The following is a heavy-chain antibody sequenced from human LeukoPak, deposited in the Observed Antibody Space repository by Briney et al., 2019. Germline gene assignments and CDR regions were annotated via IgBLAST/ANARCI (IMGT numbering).Heavy chain of an antibody. Sequence: ASVKVSCKASGYTFTGYFMHWVRPAPGQGRDWMGWIKPNSGGTHYAQKFQGRVTMTSDTSISTAYMEPSRLRSDDTAVYYRSRCSSRTTSSWGDAFDIWGQGTMVTVSS. CDR1: GYTFTGYF. D-gene: IGHD1-1*01. CDR2: IKPNSGGT. V-gene: IGHV1-2*02. CDR3: SRCSSRTTSSWGDAFDI. J-gene: IGHJ3*02.